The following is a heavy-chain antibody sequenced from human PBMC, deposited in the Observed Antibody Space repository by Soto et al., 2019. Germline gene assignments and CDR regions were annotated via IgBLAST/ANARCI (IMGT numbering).Heavy chain of an antibody. V-gene: IGHV3-30-3*01. CDR2: ISYDGSNK. D-gene: IGHD3-9*01. CDR1: GFTFSSYA. CDR3: ASSLGGDWLLYHPVWY. Sequence: LRLSCAASGFTFSSYAMHWVRQAPGKGLEWVAVISYDGSNKYYADSVKGRFTISRDNSKNTLYLQMNSLRAEDTAVYYCASSLGGDWLLYHPVWYWGQGTLVTVSS. J-gene: IGHJ4*02.